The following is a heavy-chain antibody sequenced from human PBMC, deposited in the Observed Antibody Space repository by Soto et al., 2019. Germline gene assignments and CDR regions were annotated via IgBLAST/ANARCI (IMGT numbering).Heavy chain of an antibody. Sequence: EVQLVESGGGLVQPGRSLRLSCAASGFTFDDYAMHWVRQAPGKGLEWVSGISWNSGSIGYADSVKGRFTISRDNAKNSLYLQMNSLRAEDTALYYCAKDGYCSSTSCYGGAFDIWGQGTMVTVSS. V-gene: IGHV3-9*01. CDR3: AKDGYCSSTSCYGGAFDI. CDR2: ISWNSGSI. D-gene: IGHD2-2*01. CDR1: GFTFDDYA. J-gene: IGHJ3*02.